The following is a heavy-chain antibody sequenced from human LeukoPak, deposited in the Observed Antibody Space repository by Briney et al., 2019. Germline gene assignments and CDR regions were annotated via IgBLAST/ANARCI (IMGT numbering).Heavy chain of an antibody. CDR3: ARVAYGSGLDY. Sequence: PGGSLRLSCAASGFTFSSYSMNWVRQAPGKGLEWVAVISYDGSNKYYADSVKGRFTISRDNSKNTLYLQMNSLRAEDTAVYYCARVAYGSGLDYWGQGTLVTVSS. V-gene: IGHV3-30*03. CDR2: ISYDGSNK. J-gene: IGHJ4*02. CDR1: GFTFSSYS. D-gene: IGHD3-10*01.